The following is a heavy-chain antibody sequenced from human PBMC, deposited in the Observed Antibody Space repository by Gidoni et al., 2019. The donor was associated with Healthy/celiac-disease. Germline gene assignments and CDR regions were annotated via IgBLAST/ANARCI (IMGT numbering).Heavy chain of an antibody. CDR2: IIPILGIA. Sequence: QVQLVQSGAEVKKPGSSVKVSCKASGGTFRSYPISWLRQAPGPGLEWMGRIIPILGIANYAQKFQGRVTITADKSTSTAYMELSSLRSEDTAVYYCARANTRVYSGYDYYYYYYGMDVWGQGTTVTVSS. V-gene: IGHV1-69*02. CDR1: GGTFRSYP. J-gene: IGHJ6*02. D-gene: IGHD5-12*01. CDR3: ARANTRVYSGYDYYYYYYGMDV.